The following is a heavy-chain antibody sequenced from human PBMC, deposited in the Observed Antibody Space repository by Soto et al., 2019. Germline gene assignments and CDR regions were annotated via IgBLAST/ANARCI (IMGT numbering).Heavy chain of an antibody. J-gene: IGHJ5*02. CDR2: INSDGSST. Sequence: EVQLVESGGGLVQTGGSLRLSCAASGFTFSSYWMHWVRQAPGKGLVWVSRINSDGSSTSYADSVKGRFTISRDNAKNTLYLQMNSLRAEDTAVYYCARGGDIVVVPAAQGDWFDPWGQGTLVTVSS. CDR3: ARGGDIVVVPAAQGDWFDP. D-gene: IGHD2-2*01. V-gene: IGHV3-74*01. CDR1: GFTFSSYW.